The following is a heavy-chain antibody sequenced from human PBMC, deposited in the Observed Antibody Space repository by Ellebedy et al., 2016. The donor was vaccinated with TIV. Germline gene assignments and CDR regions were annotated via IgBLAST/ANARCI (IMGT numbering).Heavy chain of an antibody. V-gene: IGHV1-18*01. CDR1: GGTFSSYA. D-gene: IGHD6-19*01. J-gene: IGHJ6*02. CDR3: ARDGSSGRTHLLGGMDV. Sequence: AASVKVSCKASGGTFSSYAISWVRQAPGQGLEWMGWISAYNGNTNYAQKLQGRVTMTTDTSTSTAYMELRSLRSDDTAVYYCARDGSSGRTHLLGGMDVWGQGTTVTVSS. CDR2: ISAYNGNT.